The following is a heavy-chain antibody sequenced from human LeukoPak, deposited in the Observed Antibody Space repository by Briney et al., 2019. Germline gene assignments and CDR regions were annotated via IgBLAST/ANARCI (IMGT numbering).Heavy chain of an antibody. CDR2: IYYSGDS. CDR3: ARHTYARPFDS. Sequence: SDTLSLTCTVSGVSISSSYWSWVRQPPGKGLEWVGYIYYSGDSNYNPSLKSRATISVDTSKGQFSLKVSSVTAADTAIYYCARHTYARPFDSWGQGTPVTVSS. J-gene: IGHJ4*02. D-gene: IGHD6-6*01. V-gene: IGHV4-59*08. CDR1: GVSISSSY.